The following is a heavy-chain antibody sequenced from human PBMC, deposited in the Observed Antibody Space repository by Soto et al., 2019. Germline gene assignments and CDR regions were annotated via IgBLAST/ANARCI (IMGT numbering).Heavy chain of an antibody. J-gene: IGHJ6*02. V-gene: IGHV1-8*01. CDR3: AIKARDYDFWSGPTRSFYYYGMDV. CDR1: GYTFTSYD. D-gene: IGHD3-3*01. CDR2: MNPNSGNT. Sequence: GASVKVSCKASGYTFTSYDINWVRQATGQGLEWMGWMNPNSGNTGYAQKFQGRVTMTRHTSISTAYMELSSLRSEDTAVYYCAIKARDYDFWSGPTRSFYYYGMDVWGQGTTVTVSS.